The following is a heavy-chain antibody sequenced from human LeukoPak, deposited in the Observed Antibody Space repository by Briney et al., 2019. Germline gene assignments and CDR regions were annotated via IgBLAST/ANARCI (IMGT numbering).Heavy chain of an antibody. CDR3: ARDLGYSSSRGDFDY. D-gene: IGHD6-13*01. CDR2: ISAYNGNT. Sequence: ASVKVSCKASGYTFTSYGISWVRQAPGQGLEWMGWISAYNGNTNYAQRLQGRGTMTTDTSTSTAYMELRSLRSDDTAVYYCARDLGYSSSRGDFDYWGQGTLVTVSS. J-gene: IGHJ4*02. V-gene: IGHV1-18*04. CDR1: GYTFTSYG.